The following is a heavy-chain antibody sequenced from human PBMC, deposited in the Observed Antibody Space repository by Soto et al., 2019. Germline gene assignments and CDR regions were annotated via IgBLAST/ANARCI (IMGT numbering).Heavy chain of an antibody. CDR3: ASSMVVVTALDY. V-gene: IGHV1-3*05. CDR2: INAGNGNT. Sequence: VQLVQSGAEEKKPGASVKVSCKASGYTFTSYAMHWVRQAPGQRLEWMGWINAGNGNTKYSQKFQGRVTITRDTSANTAYMELSSLRADDTAVYYCASSMVVVTALDYLGQGTLVTVSS. J-gene: IGHJ4*02. CDR1: GYTFTSYA. D-gene: IGHD2-21*02.